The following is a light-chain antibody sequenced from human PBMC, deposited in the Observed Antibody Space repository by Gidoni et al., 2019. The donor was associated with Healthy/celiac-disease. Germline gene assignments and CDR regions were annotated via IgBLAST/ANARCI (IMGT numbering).Light chain of an antibody. Sequence: QSALTQPASVSGSPGQSITISCTGTSSDVGGYNYVSWNQQHPGKAPKLMIYDVSNRPSGVSNRFSGSKSGNTASLTISGLQAEDEADYYCSSYTSSSTLGLFGGGTKLTVL. CDR3: SSYTSSSTLGL. V-gene: IGLV2-14*03. CDR1: SSDVGGYNY. J-gene: IGLJ2*01. CDR2: DVS.